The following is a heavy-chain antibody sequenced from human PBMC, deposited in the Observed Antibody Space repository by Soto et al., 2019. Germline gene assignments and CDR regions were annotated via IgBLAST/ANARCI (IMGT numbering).Heavy chain of an antibody. Sequence: QVQLQESGLGLVKPSQTLSLTCTVSGGSISSGGYYWSWIRQHPGKGLEWIGYIYYSGSTYYNPSLKSRVTISVDTSKNQFSLKLSSATAADTAVYYCARALMVRGVNLLWDYYYYGMDVWGQGTTVTVSS. CDR1: GGSISSGGYY. V-gene: IGHV4-31*03. CDR2: IYYSGST. J-gene: IGHJ6*02. D-gene: IGHD3-10*01. CDR3: ARALMVRGVNLLWDYYYYGMDV.